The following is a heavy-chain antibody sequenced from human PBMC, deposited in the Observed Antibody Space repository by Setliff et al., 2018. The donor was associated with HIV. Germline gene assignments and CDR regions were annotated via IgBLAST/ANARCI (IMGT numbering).Heavy chain of an antibody. J-gene: IGHJ4*02. CDR3: ARKGYIYSGFDY. CDR2: IYYSGST. V-gene: IGHV4-39*01. CDR1: GGSISSSTYY. D-gene: IGHD5-18*01. Sequence: SETLSLTCTVSGGSISSSTYYWGWTRQPPGKGLEWIGNIYYSGSTYYNPSLKSRVTISVDTSKNQFSLKLSSVTAADTAVYYCARKGYIYSGFDYWGQGTLVTVSS.